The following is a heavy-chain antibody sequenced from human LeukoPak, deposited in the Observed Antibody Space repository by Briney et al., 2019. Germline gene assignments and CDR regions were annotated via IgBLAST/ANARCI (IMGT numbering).Heavy chain of an antibody. CDR2: ISWNSGSI. D-gene: IGHD1-1*01. CDR3: AKGLMGNGDDAFDI. J-gene: IGHJ3*02. Sequence: TGGSLRLSCAASGFTFDDYAMHWVRQAPGKGLEWVSGISWNSGSIGYADSVKGRFTISRDNAKNSLYLQMNSLRAEDMALYYCAKGLMGNGDDAFDIWGQGTVVTVSS. CDR1: GFTFDDYA. V-gene: IGHV3-9*03.